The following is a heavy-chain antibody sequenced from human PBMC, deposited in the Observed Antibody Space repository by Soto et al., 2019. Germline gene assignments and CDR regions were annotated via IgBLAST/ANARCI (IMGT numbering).Heavy chain of an antibody. V-gene: IGHV1-18*01. J-gene: IGHJ6*03. CDR2: ISAYNGNT. D-gene: IGHD3-3*01. CDR3: ARVGYDFWSGESLYYYMDV. CDR1: GYTFTSYG. Sequence: ASVKVSCKASGYTFTSYGISWVRQAPGQGLEWMGWISAYNGNTNYAQKLQGRVTITTDTSTSTAYMELRSLRSDDTAVYYCARVGYDFWSGESLYYYMDVWGKGTTVTVSS.